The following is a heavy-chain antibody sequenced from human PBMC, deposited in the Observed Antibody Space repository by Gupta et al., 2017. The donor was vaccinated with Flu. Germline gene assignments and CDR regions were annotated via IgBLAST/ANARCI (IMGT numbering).Heavy chain of an antibody. D-gene: IGHD1-26*01. CDR2: ISSSSSYI. V-gene: IGHV3-21*01. J-gene: IGHJ3*02. Sequence: EVQLVESVGGLVKPGGSLRLSCAASGLTFRSYTMNWVRQAPGKGLEWVSSISSSSSYIYYADSVKGRFTISRDNAKNSLYLQMNSLRAEDTAVYYCARGGSYTNNDAFDIWGQGTMVTVSS. CDR3: ARGGSYTNNDAFDI. CDR1: GLTFRSYT.